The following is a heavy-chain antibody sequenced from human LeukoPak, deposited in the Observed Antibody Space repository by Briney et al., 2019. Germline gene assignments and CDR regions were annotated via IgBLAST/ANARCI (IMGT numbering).Heavy chain of an antibody. J-gene: IGHJ5*02. CDR3: ARVRAGYDFWSGYYSRPLFDP. Sequence: ASVKVSCKASGYTFTSYYMHWVRQAPGQGLEWMGIINPSGGSTSYAQKFQGRVTMTRDTSTSTVYMELSSLRSEDTAVYYCARVRAGYDFWSGYYSRPLFDPWGQGTLVTVSS. CDR1: GYTFTSYY. D-gene: IGHD3-3*01. V-gene: IGHV1-46*01. CDR2: INPSGGST.